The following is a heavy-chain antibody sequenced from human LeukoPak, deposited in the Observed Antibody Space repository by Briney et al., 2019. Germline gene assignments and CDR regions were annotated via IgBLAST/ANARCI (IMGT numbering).Heavy chain of an antibody. D-gene: IGHD3-16*02. CDR1: GGSISSADYY. Sequence: SETLSLTCTVFGGSISSADYYWSWIRQPPGKGLEWIGYIYYSGSTYYNPSLKSRVTISVDTSKNQFSLKLSSVTAADTGLYFCARAVEASLQPRFDPWGLGILVTVSS. CDR2: IYYSGST. J-gene: IGHJ5*02. CDR3: ARAVEASLQPRFDP. V-gene: IGHV4-30-4*08.